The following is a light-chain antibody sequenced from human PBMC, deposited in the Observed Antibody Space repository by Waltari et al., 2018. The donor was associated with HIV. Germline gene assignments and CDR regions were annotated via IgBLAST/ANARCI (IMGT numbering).Light chain of an antibody. Sequence: DIVLTQSPASLAVSLGERANITCKSRHSVLYRSNNKNFLAWYQQQPGQPPKLLIYWASTRESGVPDRFSGSGSGTDFTLTISSLQAEDVAVYYCQQYYNTPQTFGQGTKVEIK. CDR2: WAS. CDR1: HSVLYRSNNKNF. CDR3: QQYYNTPQT. J-gene: IGKJ1*01. V-gene: IGKV4-1*01.